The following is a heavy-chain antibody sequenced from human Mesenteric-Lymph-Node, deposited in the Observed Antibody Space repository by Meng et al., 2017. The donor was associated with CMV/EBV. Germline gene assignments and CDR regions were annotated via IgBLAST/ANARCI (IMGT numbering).Heavy chain of an antibody. CDR1: GFPLSTSAEG. V-gene: IGHV2-5*01. J-gene: IGHJ5*02. CDR3: APLLRFLEWSWGFDP. D-gene: IGHD3-3*01. CDR2: VYWNDDS. Sequence: SFTGFPLSTSAEGVGWIRQPPGKALEWLGHVYWNDDSRYNPSLRTRITITKNSSKSQVVLTMTNMDPVDSATYYCAPLLRFLEWSWGFDPGGQGTLVTVS.